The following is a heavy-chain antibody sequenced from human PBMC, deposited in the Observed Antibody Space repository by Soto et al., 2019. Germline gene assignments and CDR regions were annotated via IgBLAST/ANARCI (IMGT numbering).Heavy chain of an antibody. D-gene: IGHD6-13*01. CDR1: GFTFDDYA. Sequence: EVQLVESGGGLVQPGRSLRLSCAASGFTFDDYAMHWVRQAPGKGLEWVSGISWNSGSIGYADSVKGRFTISRDNAKNSLYLQMKSLRAEDTALYYCAKGGIAEVSGWFDPWGQGTLVTVSS. CDR3: AKGGIAEVSGWFDP. V-gene: IGHV3-9*01. J-gene: IGHJ5*02. CDR2: ISWNSGSI.